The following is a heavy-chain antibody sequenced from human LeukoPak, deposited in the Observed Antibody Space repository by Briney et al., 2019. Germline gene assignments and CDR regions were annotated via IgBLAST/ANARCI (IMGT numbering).Heavy chain of an antibody. CDR2: IYYSGST. J-gene: IGHJ3*02. CDR1: GGSISSSSYY. CDR3: ARRVYGSGSYSAFDI. Sequence: SETLSLTCTVSGGSISSSSYYWGWIRQPPGKGLEWIGSIYYSGSTYYNPSLKSRVTISVDTSKNQFSLKLSSVTAADTAVYYCARRVYGSGSYSAFDIWGQGTMVTVSS. D-gene: IGHD3-10*01. V-gene: IGHV4-39*01.